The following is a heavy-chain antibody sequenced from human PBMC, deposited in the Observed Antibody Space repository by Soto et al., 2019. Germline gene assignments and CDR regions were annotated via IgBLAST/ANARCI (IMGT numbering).Heavy chain of an antibody. J-gene: IGHJ5*02. CDR2: ISADNGNT. CDR1: GYTFTSYG. CDR3: AKGAPGNWFDP. V-gene: IGHV1-18*01. Sequence: ASVKVSCKASGYTFTSYGISWVRQAPGQGLEWMGWISADNGNTKYAQKLQGRVTITRDTSASTAYMELSSLRSEDTAVYYCAKGAPGNWFDPWGQGTLVTVSS.